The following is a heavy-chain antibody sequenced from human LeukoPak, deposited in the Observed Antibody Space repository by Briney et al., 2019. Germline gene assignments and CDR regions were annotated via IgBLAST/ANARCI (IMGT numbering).Heavy chain of an antibody. J-gene: IGHJ3*02. V-gene: IGHV4-61*02. Sequence: SQTLSLTCTVSGGSISSGSYYWSWIRQPAGKGLEWIGRIYTSGSTNYNPSLKSRVTISVDTSKNQFSLKLSSVTAADTAVYYCARDSTNAFDIWGQGTMVTVSS. D-gene: IGHD3-3*02. CDR3: ARDSTNAFDI. CDR1: GGSISSGSYY. CDR2: IYTSGST.